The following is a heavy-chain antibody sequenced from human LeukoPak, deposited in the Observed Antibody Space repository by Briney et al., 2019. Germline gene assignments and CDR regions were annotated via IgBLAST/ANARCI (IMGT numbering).Heavy chain of an antibody. V-gene: IGHV4-34*01. J-gene: IGHJ5*02. CDR1: GGSFSGYY. Sequence: SETLSLTCAVYGGSFSGYYWSWIRQPPGKGLEWIGEINHSGSTNYNPSLKSRVTISVDTSKNQLSLKLSSVTAADTAVYYCARDRGGYCSSTSCHTFDPWGQGTLVTVSS. CDR3: ARDRGGYCSSTSCHTFDP. CDR2: INHSGST. D-gene: IGHD2-2*02.